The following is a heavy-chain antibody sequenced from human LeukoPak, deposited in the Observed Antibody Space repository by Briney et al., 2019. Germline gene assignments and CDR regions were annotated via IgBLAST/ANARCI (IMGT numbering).Heavy chain of an antibody. D-gene: IGHD1-26*01. J-gene: IGHJ4*02. CDR3: ARVAGSIDY. Sequence: GASVKASCKASGYTFTNYDINWVRQATGQGLEWMGWMSTSSGNTGYAQKFQGRLTMTRDTSITTVYMELSSLRSDDTAVYYCARVAGSIDYWGQGTLVTVSS. V-gene: IGHV1-8*01. CDR2: MSTSSGNT. CDR1: GYTFTNYD.